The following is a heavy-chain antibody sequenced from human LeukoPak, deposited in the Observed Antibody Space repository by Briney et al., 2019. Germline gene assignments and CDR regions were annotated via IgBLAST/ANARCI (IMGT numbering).Heavy chain of an antibody. CDR2: INGDASNT. CDR3: ARAMPHDNWFDP. CDR1: GLTFNSYW. D-gene: IGHD2-2*01. V-gene: IGHV3-74*03. J-gene: IGHJ5*02. Sequence: GGSLRLSCAASGLTFNSYWMHWVRQVTGKGLVWVARINGDASNTTYADSVKGRFTISRDNTKNTLYLQMNSLRVDDTAVYYCARAMPHDNWFDPWGQGSLVTVSS.